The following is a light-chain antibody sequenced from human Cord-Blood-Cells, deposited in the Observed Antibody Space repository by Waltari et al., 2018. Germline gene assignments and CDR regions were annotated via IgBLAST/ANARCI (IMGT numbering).Light chain of an antibody. V-gene: IGKV4-1*01. Sequence: DIVMTQSPDSLAVSLGERATINCKPSQSVLYSSNNKNYLAWYQQKPGQPPKLLIYWASTRESGVPDRFSGSGSGTDFTLTISSLQAEDVAVYYCQQYYSTPFGQGTRLEIK. J-gene: IGKJ5*01. CDR2: WAS. CDR1: QSVLYSSNNKNY. CDR3: QQYYSTP.